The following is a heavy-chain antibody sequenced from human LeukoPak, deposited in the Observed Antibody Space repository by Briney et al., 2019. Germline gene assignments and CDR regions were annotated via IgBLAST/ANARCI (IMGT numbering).Heavy chain of an antibody. J-gene: IGHJ6*03. CDR1: GGSISSSSYY. CDR3: ARTTVTTEGYYYYYMDV. V-gene: IGHV4-39*01. D-gene: IGHD4-11*01. Sequence: SETLSLACTVSGGSISSSSYYWGWIRQPPGKGLEWIGSIYYSGSTYYNPSLKSRVTISVDTSKNQFSLKLSSVTAADTAVYYCARTTVTTEGYYYYYMDVWGKGTTVTVSS. CDR2: IYYSGST.